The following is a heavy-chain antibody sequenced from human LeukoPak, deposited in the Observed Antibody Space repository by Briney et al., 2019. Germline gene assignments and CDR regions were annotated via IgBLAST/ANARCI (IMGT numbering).Heavy chain of an antibody. CDR2: ISSRGGTI. Sequence: GGSLRLSCAASGFSFSTYEMIWVRQAPGKGLEWVSSISSRGGTIYYADSVKGRFTISRDNAKNSLYLQMNSLRAEDTAVYYCARGGFWDAFDIWGQGTMVTVSS. CDR3: ARGGFWDAFDI. J-gene: IGHJ3*02. V-gene: IGHV3-48*03. CDR1: GFSFSTYE. D-gene: IGHD2/OR15-2a*01.